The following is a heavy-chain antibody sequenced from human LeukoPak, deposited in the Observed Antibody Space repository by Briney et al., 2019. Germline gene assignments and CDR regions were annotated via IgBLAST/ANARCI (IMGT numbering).Heavy chain of an antibody. J-gene: IGHJ5*02. V-gene: IGHV4-30-4*01. CDR1: GGSISSGDYY. CDR3: ASQVDCSSTSCYPSDP. Sequence: SETLSLTCTVSGGSISSGDYYWSWIRQPPGKGLEWIGYIYYSGSTYYNPSLKSRVTISVDTSKNQFSLKLSSVTAADTAVYYCASQVDCSSTSCYPSDPWGQGTLVTVSS. CDR2: IYYSGST. D-gene: IGHD2-2*01.